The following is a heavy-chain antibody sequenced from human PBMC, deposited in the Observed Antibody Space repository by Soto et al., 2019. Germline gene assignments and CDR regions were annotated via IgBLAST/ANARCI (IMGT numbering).Heavy chain of an antibody. CDR2: ISACNGNT. J-gene: IGHJ6*02. CDR1: GYTFTSYG. V-gene: IGHV1-18*01. D-gene: IGHD4-17*01. CDR3: AAEGTVTTGMDV. Sequence: ASVKVSCKASGYTFTSYGISWVRQARGQGLEWMGWISACNGNTNYAQKFQGRVTMTTDTSTSTAYMELSSLRSEDTAVYYCAAEGTVTTGMDVWGQGTTVTVSS.